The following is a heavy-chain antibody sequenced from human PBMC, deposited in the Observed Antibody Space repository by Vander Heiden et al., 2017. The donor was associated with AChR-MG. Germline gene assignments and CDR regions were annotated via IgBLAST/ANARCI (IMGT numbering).Heavy chain of an antibody. CDR2: IKQDGSEK. CDR1: GFTFSSYW. J-gene: IGHJ4*02. D-gene: IGHD3-10*01. V-gene: IGHV3-7*01. Sequence: EVQLVESGGGLVQPGGSLRLSCAASGFTFSSYWMSWVRQAPGKGLEWVANIKQDGSEKYYVDSVKGRFTISRDNAKNSLYLQMNSLRAEDTAVYYCARDRYYEGSVEDYWGQGTLVTVSS. CDR3: ARDRYYEGSVEDY.